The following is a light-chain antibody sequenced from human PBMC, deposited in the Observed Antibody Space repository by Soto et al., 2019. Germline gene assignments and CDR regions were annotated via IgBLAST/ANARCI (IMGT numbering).Light chain of an antibody. Sequence: QSALTQPPSAPGSPGQSVTISCTGTSSDVGGYNYVSWYQQHPGKAPKLIISEVSKRPSGVPDRFSGSKSGDTASLTVSGLQAEDEADYYCTSHAGSNNYVFGTGTKVTVL. CDR3: TSHAGSNNYV. CDR1: SSDVGGYNY. CDR2: EVS. V-gene: IGLV2-8*01. J-gene: IGLJ1*01.